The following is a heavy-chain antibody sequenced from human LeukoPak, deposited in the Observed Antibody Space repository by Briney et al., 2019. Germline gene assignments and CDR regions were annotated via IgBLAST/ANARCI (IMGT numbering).Heavy chain of an antibody. CDR3: ARDDIAAAGFLSFNWFDP. J-gene: IGHJ5*02. Sequence: PGGSLRLSCAASGVTFSIYDMSWVRQAPGKGLEWVSAISGSGGSTYYADSVKGRFTISRDNSKNTQYLQMNSLRAKDTAAYYCARDDIAAAGFLSFNWFDPWGQGTLVTVSS. D-gene: IGHD6-13*01. V-gene: IGHV3-23*01. CDR1: GVTFSIYD. CDR2: ISGSGGST.